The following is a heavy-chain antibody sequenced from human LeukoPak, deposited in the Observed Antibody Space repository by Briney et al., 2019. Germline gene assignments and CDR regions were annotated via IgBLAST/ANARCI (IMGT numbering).Heavy chain of an antibody. V-gene: IGHV1-69*13. J-gene: IGHJ4*02. CDR3: ARWGPGYYDSSGYYYIDY. CDR1: GGTFSSYA. CDR2: IIPIFGTA. D-gene: IGHD3-22*01. Sequence: SVKVSCKASGGTFSSYAISWVRQAPGQGLEWMGGIIPIFGTANYAQKFQGRVTITADESTSTAYMELSSLRSEDTAVYYCARWGPGYYDSSGYYYIDYWGQGTLVTVSS.